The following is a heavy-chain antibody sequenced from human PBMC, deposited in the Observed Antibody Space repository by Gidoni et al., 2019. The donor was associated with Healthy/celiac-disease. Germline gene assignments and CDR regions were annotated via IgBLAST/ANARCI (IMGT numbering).Heavy chain of an antibody. CDR3: ARGDDPLDY. Sequence: EVQLVESGGGLVQPGGSLRLSCAASGFTFSSYWRSWVRQAPGKGLEWVANIKQDGSEKYYVDSVKGRFTISRDNAKNSLYLQMNSLRAEVTAVYYCARGDDPLDYWGQGTLVTVSS. J-gene: IGHJ4*02. CDR2: IKQDGSEK. CDR1: GFTFSSYW. D-gene: IGHD2-21*01. V-gene: IGHV3-7*01.